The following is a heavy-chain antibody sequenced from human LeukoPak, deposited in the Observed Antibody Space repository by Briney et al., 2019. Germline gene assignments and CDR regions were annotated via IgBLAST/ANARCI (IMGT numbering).Heavy chain of an antibody. Sequence: SETLSLTRTVSGGSVSSGSYYWGWIRQPPGKGLEWIGSIYYSGSTYYNPSLKSRVTISVDTSKNQFSLKLSSVTAADTAVYYCARHRGTLRWYFDYWGQGTLVTVSS. D-gene: IGHD4-23*01. V-gene: IGHV4-39*01. CDR1: GGSVSSGSYY. CDR2: IYYSGST. CDR3: ARHRGTLRWYFDY. J-gene: IGHJ4*02.